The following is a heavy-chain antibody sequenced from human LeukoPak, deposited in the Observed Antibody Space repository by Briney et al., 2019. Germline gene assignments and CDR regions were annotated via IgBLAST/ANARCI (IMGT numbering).Heavy chain of an antibody. CDR1: GFTFSSYW. D-gene: IGHD5-18*01. Sequence: GGSLRLSCAASGFTFSSYWMSWVCQAPGKGLEWVAVIWYDGSNKYYADSVRGRFTISRDNSKNTLYLQMNSLRAEDTAVYYCAKDLGDTAMVFYYFDYWGQGTLVTVSS. J-gene: IGHJ4*02. V-gene: IGHV3-33*06. CDR3: AKDLGDTAMVFYYFDY. CDR2: IWYDGSNK.